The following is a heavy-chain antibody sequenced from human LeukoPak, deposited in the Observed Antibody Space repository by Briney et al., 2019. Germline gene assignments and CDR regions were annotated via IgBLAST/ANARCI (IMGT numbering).Heavy chain of an antibody. CDR2: ISFDGSNK. V-gene: IGHV3-30*03. J-gene: IGHJ4*02. CDR1: RFTFSSYG. CDR3: PREDYYYASGH. Sequence: GWSLRLSCAASRFTFSSYGMHWVRQAPCRGVEWVAVISFDGSNKYYADSVKGRFTISRDNAKNSLFLQINDLRAEDTPVYDCPREDYYYASGHWAQGTLVTVSS. D-gene: IGHD3-10*01.